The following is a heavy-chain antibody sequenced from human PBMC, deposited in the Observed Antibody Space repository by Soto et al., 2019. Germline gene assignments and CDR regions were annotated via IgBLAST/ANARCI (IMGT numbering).Heavy chain of an antibody. CDR1: GFTFSSYA. J-gene: IGHJ1*01. D-gene: IGHD3-22*01. CDR3: AKDAPRITMRWYSEYFQH. CDR2: ISGSGGST. Sequence: GGSLRLSCAASGFTFSSYAMSWVRQAPGKGLEWVSAISGSGGSTYYADSVKGRFTISRDNSKNTLYLQMNSLRAEDTAVYYCAKDAPRITMRWYSEYFQHWGQGTLVTVSS. V-gene: IGHV3-23*01.